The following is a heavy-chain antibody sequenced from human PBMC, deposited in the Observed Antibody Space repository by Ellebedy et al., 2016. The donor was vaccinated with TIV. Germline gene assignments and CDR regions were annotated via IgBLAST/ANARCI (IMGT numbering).Heavy chain of an antibody. V-gene: IGHV3-23*01. D-gene: IGHD3-16*01. Sequence: GESLKISCAASGFTFNSHAMSWVRQTPPKGLEWVSAISTSGGRTYYADSVKGRFTISRDNSKNTLFLQMNNLRVEDTAMYYCARDDALDGGYLDSWGQGTLVTVSS. J-gene: IGHJ4*02. CDR2: ISTSGGRT. CDR3: ARDDALDGGYLDS. CDR1: GFTFNSHA.